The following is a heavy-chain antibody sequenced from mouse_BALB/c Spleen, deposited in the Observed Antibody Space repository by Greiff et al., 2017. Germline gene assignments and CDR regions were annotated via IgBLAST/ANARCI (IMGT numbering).Heavy chain of an antibody. Sequence: QVQLQQPGAELVKPGAPVKLSCKASGYTFTSYWMNWVKQRPGRGLEWIGRIDPSDSETHYNQKFKDKATLTVDKSSSTAYIQLSSLTSEDSAVYYCARPLCYYGSSPWFAYWGQGTLVTVSA. CDR1: GYTFTSYW. J-gene: IGHJ3*01. CDR3: ARPLCYYGSSPWFAY. D-gene: IGHD1-1*01. CDR2: IDPSDSET. V-gene: IGHV1-69*02.